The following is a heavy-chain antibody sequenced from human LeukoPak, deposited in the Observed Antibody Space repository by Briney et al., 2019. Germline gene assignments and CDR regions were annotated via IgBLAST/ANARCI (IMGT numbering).Heavy chain of an antibody. CDR3: ARDLPGAVAGTGGY. CDR1: GYTFTSYG. D-gene: IGHD6-19*01. CDR2: ISAYNGNT. J-gene: IGHJ4*02. Sequence: ASVKVSCKASGYTFTSYGISWVGQAPGQGVEWRGWISAYNGNTNYAQTLQGRVTMTTDTSTSTAYMELRSLRSDDTAVYYCARDLPGAVAGTGGYWGQGTLVTVSS. V-gene: IGHV1-18*01.